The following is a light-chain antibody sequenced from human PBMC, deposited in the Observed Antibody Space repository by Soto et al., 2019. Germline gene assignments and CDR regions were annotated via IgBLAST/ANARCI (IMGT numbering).Light chain of an antibody. Sequence: DIQMTQSPSSLSASVGDRVTITRRASQGISSWLAWYQQKPEKAPKSLIYAASSLQSGVPSRFSGSGSWTDFTLPNSRLQREDLVTYYCQQSYRTPRTSGQGTKVDIK. V-gene: IGKV1D-16*01. CDR3: QQSYRTPRT. CDR1: QGISSW. J-gene: IGKJ1*01. CDR2: AAS.